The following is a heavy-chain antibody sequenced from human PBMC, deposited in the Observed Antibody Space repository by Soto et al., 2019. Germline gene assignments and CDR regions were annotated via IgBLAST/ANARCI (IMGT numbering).Heavy chain of an antibody. V-gene: IGHV4-34*01. CDR3: ARGIVAGCHDY. J-gene: IGHJ4*02. Sequence: QVQLQQWGAGLLKPSETLSLTCAVYGGSFSGYYWSWIRQPPGKGLEWIGEINHSGSTNYNPSLKSRVTISVDTSKYQFSLKLISLTAADTAVYYCARGIVAGCHDYWGQGTLVTVSS. CDR2: INHSGST. CDR1: GGSFSGYY. D-gene: IGHD6-19*01.